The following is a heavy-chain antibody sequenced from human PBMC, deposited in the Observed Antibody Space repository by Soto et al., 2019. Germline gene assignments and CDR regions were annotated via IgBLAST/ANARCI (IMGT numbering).Heavy chain of an antibody. CDR3: AKDMAYGGNSGPFDY. CDR1: GLTFDDYT. CDR2: IFWDGSNT. J-gene: IGHJ4*02. Sequence: EVQLVESGGVVVQPGGSLRLSCAASGLTFDDYTMHWVRQAPGKGLEWVSLIFWDGSNTHYADSVKGRFTISRDNRKNSLYLQMDRLRTEDTALYYCAKDMAYGGNSGPFDYWGQGTLVTVSS. D-gene: IGHD4-17*01. V-gene: IGHV3-43*01.